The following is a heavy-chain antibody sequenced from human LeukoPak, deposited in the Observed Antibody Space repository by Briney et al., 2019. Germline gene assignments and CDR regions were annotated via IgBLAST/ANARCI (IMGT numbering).Heavy chain of an antibody. J-gene: IGHJ3*02. V-gene: IGHV3-21*01. CDR2: ISNSGSYI. Sequence: GGSLRLSCSASGFTFSSYSMNWVRQAPGKGLEWVSSISNSGSYIYYADSVKGRFTISRDNAKNSLYLQMNSLRAEDTAVYYCARDLLGVQWELPGDAFDIWGQGTMVTVSS. D-gene: IGHD1-26*01. CDR3: ARDLLGVQWELPGDAFDI. CDR1: GFTFSSYS.